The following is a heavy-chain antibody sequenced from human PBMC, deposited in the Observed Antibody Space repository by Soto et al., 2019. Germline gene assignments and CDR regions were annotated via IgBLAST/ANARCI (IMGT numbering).Heavy chain of an antibody. D-gene: IGHD3-22*01. Sequence: QVQMEQSGAEVKKPGASVKVSCKTSGFSFSSNGIVWVRQDPGQRLEWIGWISPYNGNTKYSQNVQGRVTLTTDTSTSTAYMEVRSLRSDDTAVYYCARVKYYYDSSGWGIFDYWGQGTLVTVSS. J-gene: IGHJ4*02. V-gene: IGHV1-18*04. CDR1: GFSFSSNG. CDR2: ISPYNGNT. CDR3: ARVKYYYDSSGWGIFDY.